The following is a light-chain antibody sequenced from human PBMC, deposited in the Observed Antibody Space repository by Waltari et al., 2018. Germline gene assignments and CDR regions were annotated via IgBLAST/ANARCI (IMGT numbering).Light chain of an antibody. J-gene: IGKJ1*01. Sequence: IVLTQSPGTLSLSPGDRATLSCRASQSVSRSLAWYQQKPGQAPKLLIYGASTRATGIPDRFTGSGSGTDFSLTISSLEPEDFAMYFCQHYVRLPATFGQGTKVEIK. V-gene: IGKV3-20*01. CDR1: QSVSRS. CDR3: QHYVRLPAT. CDR2: GAS.